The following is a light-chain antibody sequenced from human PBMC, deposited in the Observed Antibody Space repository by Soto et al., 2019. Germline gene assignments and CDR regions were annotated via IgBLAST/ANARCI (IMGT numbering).Light chain of an antibody. V-gene: IGKV3-20*01. CDR1: QSISSSY. CDR2: GAS. Sequence: EIVLTQSPGTLSSSPGESATLSCRASQSISSSYLAWYQQKPGQAPRLLIYGASNRATAIPDRFSGSGSGTDFTLTISRLEPEDFAVYYCQQSDDSPGTFGQGTKVDIK. CDR3: QQSDDSPGT. J-gene: IGKJ1*01.